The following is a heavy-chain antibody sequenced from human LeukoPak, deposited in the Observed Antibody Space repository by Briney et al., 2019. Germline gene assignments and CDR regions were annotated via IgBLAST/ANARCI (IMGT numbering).Heavy chain of an antibody. CDR2: SYYTGST. J-gene: IGHJ4*02. V-gene: IGHV4-39*01. D-gene: IGHD3-22*01. CDR3: ASSPSGYWGNFDC. Sequence: PSETLSLTCTVSGGSISSNNYYWGWIRQPPGKGLEWIGSSYYTGSTYNNPSLKIRVTISVDTTKNQFSLKLTSVTAADTAVYYCASSPSGYWGNFDCWGQGTLVTVSS. CDR1: GGSISSNNYY.